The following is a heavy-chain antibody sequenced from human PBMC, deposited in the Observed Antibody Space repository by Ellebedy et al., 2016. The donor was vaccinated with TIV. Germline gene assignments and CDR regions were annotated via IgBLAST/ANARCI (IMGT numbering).Heavy chain of an antibody. CDR1: GASFRGDF. J-gene: IGHJ6*02. V-gene: IGHV3-23*01. Sequence: PSETLFLTCTVFGASFRGDFWSWVRQAPGKGLEWVSGISGSGGSTYYADSVKGRFTISRDNSRNTLSLQMNSLRAEDPAVYYCARTYCSSTSCYGGLRYYYYYGMDVWGQGTTVTVSS. D-gene: IGHD2-2*01. CDR3: ARTYCSSTSCYGGLRYYYYYGMDV. CDR2: ISGSGGST.